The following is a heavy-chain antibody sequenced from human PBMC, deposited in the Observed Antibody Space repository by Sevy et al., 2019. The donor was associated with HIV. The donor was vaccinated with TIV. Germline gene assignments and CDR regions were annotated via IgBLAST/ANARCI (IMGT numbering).Heavy chain of an antibody. CDR1: GFTFSNAW. V-gene: IGHV3-15*01. CDR3: TAHSGYSSGLFMALYYHYGMDV. J-gene: IGHJ6*02. D-gene: IGHD6-19*01. CDR2: IKSKTDGGTT. Sequence: GGSLRLSCAASGFTFSNAWMSWVRQAPGKGLEWVGRIKSKTDGGTTDYAAPVKGRFTISRDDSKNTLYLQMNSLKTEDTAVYYCTAHSGYSSGLFMALYYHYGMDVWGQGTTVTVSS.